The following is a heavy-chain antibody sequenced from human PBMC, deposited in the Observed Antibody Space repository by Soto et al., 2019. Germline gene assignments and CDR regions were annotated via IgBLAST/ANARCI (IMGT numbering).Heavy chain of an antibody. D-gene: IGHD3-3*01. V-gene: IGHV3-48*01. CDR3: AREGPGNFWSGYYPRYMDV. Sequence: GGSLRLSCAASGFTFSSYSMNWVRQAPGKGLEWVSYISSSSSTIYYADSVKGRFTISRDNAKNSLYLQMNSLRAEDTAVYYCAREGPGNFWSGYYPRYMDVWGKGTTVTVSS. CDR2: ISSSSSTI. J-gene: IGHJ6*03. CDR1: GFTFSSYS.